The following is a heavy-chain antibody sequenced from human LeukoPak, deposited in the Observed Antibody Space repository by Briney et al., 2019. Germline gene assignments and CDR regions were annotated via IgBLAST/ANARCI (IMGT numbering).Heavy chain of an antibody. J-gene: IGHJ4*02. CDR2: TSAYNGNT. CDR1: GYTFTSYG. CDR3: ASWLVTAKASLDY. V-gene: IGHV1-18*01. Sequence: ASVKVSCKASGYTFTSYGISWVRQSPGQGLEWMGWTSAYNGNTNYAQKLQGRVTMTTDTSTSTAYMELRSLRSDDTAVYYCASWLVTAKASLDYWGQGTLVTVSS. D-gene: IGHD2-21*02.